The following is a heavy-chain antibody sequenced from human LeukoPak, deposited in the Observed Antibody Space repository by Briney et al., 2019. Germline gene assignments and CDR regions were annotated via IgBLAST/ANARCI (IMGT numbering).Heavy chain of an antibody. CDR3: AKDLRRGIQLWLDY. J-gene: IGHJ4*02. CDR1: GFTFSSYA. D-gene: IGHD5-18*01. V-gene: IGHV3-23*01. Sequence: PGGSLRLSCAASGFTFSSYAMSWVRQAPGKGLEWASAISGSGGSTYYADSVKGRFTISRDNSKNTLYLQMNSLRAEDTAVYYCAKDLRRGIQLWLDYWGQGTLVTVSS. CDR2: ISGSGGST.